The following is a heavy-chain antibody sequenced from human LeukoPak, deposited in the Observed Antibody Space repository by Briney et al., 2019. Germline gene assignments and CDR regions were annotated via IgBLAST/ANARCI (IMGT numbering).Heavy chain of an antibody. CDR2: ISYDGSNK. J-gene: IGHJ4*02. D-gene: IGHD3-22*01. V-gene: IGHV3-30*18. CDR1: GFTFSSYG. Sequence: QSGGSLRLFCAASGFTFSSYGMHWVRQAPGKGLEWVAVISYDGSNKYYADSVKGRFTISRDNSKNTLYLQMNSLRAEDTAVYYCAKAKFRDYYDSSGYAAYWGQGTLVTVSS. CDR3: AKAKFRDYYDSSGYAAY.